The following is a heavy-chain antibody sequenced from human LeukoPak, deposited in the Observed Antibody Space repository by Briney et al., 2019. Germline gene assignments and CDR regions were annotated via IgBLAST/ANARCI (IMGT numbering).Heavy chain of an antibody. CDR1: GFIFSSHG. Sequence: GGTLRLSCAASGFIFSSHGMNWVRQAPGKGLEWVSSISSSSSYIYYADSVKGRFTISRDNAKNSLYLQMNSLRAEDTAVYYCARDSPQAWGQGTLVTVSS. CDR3: ARDSPQA. J-gene: IGHJ5*02. CDR2: ISSSSSYI. V-gene: IGHV3-21*01.